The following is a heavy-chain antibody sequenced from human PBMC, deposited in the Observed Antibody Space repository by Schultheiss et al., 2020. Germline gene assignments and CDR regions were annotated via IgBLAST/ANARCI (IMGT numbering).Heavy chain of an antibody. CDR3: ARDISSTVTSYYFDY. CDR1: GGSISSGSYY. V-gene: IGHV4-61*02. Sequence: SQTLSLTCTVSGGSISSGSYYWSWIRQPAGKGLEWIGRIYTSGSTNYNPSLKSRVTISVDTSKNQFSLKLSSVTAADTAVYYCARDISSTVTSYYFDYWGQGTLVTVSS. D-gene: IGHD4-17*01. J-gene: IGHJ4*02. CDR2: IYTSGST.